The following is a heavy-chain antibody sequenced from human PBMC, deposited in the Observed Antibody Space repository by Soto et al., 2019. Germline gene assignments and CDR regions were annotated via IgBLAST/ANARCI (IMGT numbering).Heavy chain of an antibody. Sequence: PGGSLRLSCAASGFTFSSYSMNWVRQAPGKGLEWVSSISSSSSYIYYADSVKGRFTISRDNAKNSLYLQMNSLRAEDMAVYYCASPGPHWVEVAAPNPLYYYYGMDVWGQGTTVTVSS. J-gene: IGHJ6*02. CDR1: GFTFSSYS. V-gene: IGHV3-21*01. CDR2: ISSSSSYI. D-gene: IGHD2-15*01. CDR3: ASPGPHWVEVAAPNPLYYYYGMDV.